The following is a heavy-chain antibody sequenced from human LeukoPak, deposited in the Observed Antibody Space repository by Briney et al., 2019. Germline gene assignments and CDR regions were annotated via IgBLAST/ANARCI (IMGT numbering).Heavy chain of an antibody. CDR3: AKDPTLSLFRSYYFDY. J-gene: IGHJ4*02. Sequence: GGSLRLSCAASGFTFDDYAMHWVRQAPGKGLEWVSLIGGDGFSTYYADSVKGRFTISRDNSKNSLYLQMSSLRTEDTALYYCAKDPTLSLFRSYYFDYWGQGTLVTVSS. D-gene: IGHD2/OR15-2a*01. CDR1: GFTFDDYA. CDR2: IGGDGFST. V-gene: IGHV3-43*02.